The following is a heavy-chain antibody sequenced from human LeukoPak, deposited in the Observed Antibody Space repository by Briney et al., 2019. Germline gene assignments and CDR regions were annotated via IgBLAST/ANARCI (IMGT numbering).Heavy chain of an antibody. CDR2: IIPIFGTA. D-gene: IGHD6-19*01. V-gene: IGHV1-69*13. J-gene: IGHJ4*02. Sequence: ASVKVSCKASGGTFSSYAISWVRQAPGQGLEWMGGIIPIFGTANYAQKFQGRVTITADESTSTAYMELSSLRSEDTAVYYCASRYSSGWSDFDYWGQGTLVTVSS. CDR3: ASRYSSGWSDFDY. CDR1: GGTFSSYA.